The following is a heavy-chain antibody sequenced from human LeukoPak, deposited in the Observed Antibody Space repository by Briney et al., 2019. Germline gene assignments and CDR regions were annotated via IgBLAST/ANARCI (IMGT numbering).Heavy chain of an antibody. J-gene: IGHJ3*02. V-gene: IGHV3-48*03. CDR2: ISSSGTTI. CDR3: APLRDYGGSSDAFDI. Sequence: GGSLRLSCAASGFIFSSYEMNWVRQAPGKGLEWVSYISSSGTTIYYADSVKGRFTISRDNAKNSLYLQMNSLRAEDTAVYYCAPLRDYGGSSDAFDIWGQGTMVTVSS. CDR1: GFIFSSYE. D-gene: IGHD4-23*01.